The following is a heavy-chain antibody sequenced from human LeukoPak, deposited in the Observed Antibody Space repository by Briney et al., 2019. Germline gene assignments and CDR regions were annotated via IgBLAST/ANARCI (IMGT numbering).Heavy chain of an antibody. J-gene: IGHJ4*02. V-gene: IGHV1-69*05. CDR3: ARELRYCSGGSCYRGLDY. Sequence: SVKVSCKASGGTFISYAISWVRQAPGQGLEWMGGIIPIFGTANYAQKFQGRVTITTDESTSTAYMELSSLRSEDTAVYYCARELRYCSGGSCYRGLDYWGQGTLVTVSS. D-gene: IGHD2-15*01. CDR2: IIPIFGTA. CDR1: GGTFISYA.